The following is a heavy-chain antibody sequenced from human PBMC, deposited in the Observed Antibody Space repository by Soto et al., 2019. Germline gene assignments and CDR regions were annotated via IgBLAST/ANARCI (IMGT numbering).Heavy chain of an antibody. CDR1: GGSISSGGYY. J-gene: IGHJ4*02. V-gene: IGHV4-31*03. Sequence: QVQLQESGPGLVKPSQTLSLTCTVSGGSISSGGYYWSWIRQHPGKGLEWIGYIYYSGSTYYNPSLKSRVTISVDTSKNQFSLKLSSVTAADTAVYYCARTYYYDSSGYYQRYYFDYWGQGTLATVSS. CDR2: IYYSGST. D-gene: IGHD3-22*01. CDR3: ARTYYYDSSGYYQRYYFDY.